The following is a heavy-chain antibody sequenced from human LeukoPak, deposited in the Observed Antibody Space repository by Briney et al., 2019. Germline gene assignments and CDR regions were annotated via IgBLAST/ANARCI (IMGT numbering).Heavy chain of an antibody. V-gene: IGHV5-51*01. CDR2: IYPGDSDI. J-gene: IGHJ4*02. Sequence: GESLKISCKGSGYTFTSYWISWVRQMPGKGLEWMGIIYPGDSDIRYSPSFQGQVTISADKSISTAYLQWSSLKASDTAMYYCARQAQGQLERRGIGYWGQGTLVTVSS. CDR1: GYTFTSYW. CDR3: ARQAQGQLERRGIGY. D-gene: IGHD1-1*01.